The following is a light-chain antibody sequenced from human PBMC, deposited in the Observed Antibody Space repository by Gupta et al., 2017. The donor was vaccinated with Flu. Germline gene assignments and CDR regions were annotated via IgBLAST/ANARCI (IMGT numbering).Light chain of an antibody. J-gene: IGLJ3*02. CDR2: DVS. CDR3: CAYAGSDTWV. V-gene: IGLV2-11*01. CDR1: SSDVGGYNY. Sequence: SALTQPRSVSGSPGQSVTISCTGTSSDVGGYNYVSWYQQHPGKAPKLMIYDVSKRPAGVPDRFSGSKSGNTASLTISGHQEEEEADYYGCAYAGSDTWVFGGGTKLTVL.